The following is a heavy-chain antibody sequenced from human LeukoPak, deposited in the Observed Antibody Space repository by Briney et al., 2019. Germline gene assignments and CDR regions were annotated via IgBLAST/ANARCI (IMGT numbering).Heavy chain of an antibody. Sequence: PGRSLRLSCAASGFTFRSYGMHWVRQAPGKGLEWVAVISFDGSYKDYADSVKGRFTISRDNSKSALYLQMNSLRADDTAVYYCAKDPNGDYIGTFDIWGQGTMVTVSS. V-gene: IGHV3-30*18. CDR1: GFTFRSYG. J-gene: IGHJ3*02. D-gene: IGHD4-17*01. CDR2: ISFDGSYK. CDR3: AKDPNGDYIGTFDI.